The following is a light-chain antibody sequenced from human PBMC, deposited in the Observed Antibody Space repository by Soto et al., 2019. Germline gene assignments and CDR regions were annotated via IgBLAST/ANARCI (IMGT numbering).Light chain of an antibody. J-gene: IGLJ3*02. CDR3: AAWDDSLNGVV. Sequence: QAVVTQPPSASGTPGQRVTISCSGSSSNIGKNSVNWYQQLSGTAPKLLIYDDNQRPSGVPDRFSGSKSGTSASLAISGLQSEDEADYYCAAWDDSLNGVVFGGGTKVT. CDR2: DDN. CDR1: SSNIGKNS. V-gene: IGLV1-44*01.